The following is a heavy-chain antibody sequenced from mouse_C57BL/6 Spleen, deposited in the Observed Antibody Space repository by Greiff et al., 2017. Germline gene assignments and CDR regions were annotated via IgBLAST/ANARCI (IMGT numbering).Heavy chain of an antibody. CDR2: IYPGSGNT. J-gene: IGHJ4*01. D-gene: IGHD1-1*01. V-gene: IGHV1-76*01. Sequence: VKLVESGAELVRPGASVKLSCKASGYTFTDYYINWVKQRPGQGLEWIARIYPGSGNTYYNEKFKGKATLTAEKSSSTAYMQLSSLTSEDSAVYFCARSGTTDAMDYWGQGTSVTVSS. CDR1: GYTFTDYY. CDR3: ARSGTTDAMDY.